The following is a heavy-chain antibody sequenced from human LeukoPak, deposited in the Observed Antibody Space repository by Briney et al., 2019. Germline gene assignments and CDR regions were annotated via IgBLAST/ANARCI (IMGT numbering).Heavy chain of an antibody. CDR3: AKCMGATGVCLNFDS. Sequence: PGGSLRLSCEAPGFTFLNYAMSWVRQAPGKGLHWVSGISGRDDTTYYTDSPEGSTYYTNSAEGRFTISRDNSKNTVYLQIDSLGVEDTAVYYCAKCMGATGVCLNFDSWGQGILVTVSS. V-gene: IGHV3-23*01. CDR2: ISGRDDTTYYTDSPEGST. CDR1: GFTFLNYA. D-gene: IGHD2-21*02. J-gene: IGHJ4*02.